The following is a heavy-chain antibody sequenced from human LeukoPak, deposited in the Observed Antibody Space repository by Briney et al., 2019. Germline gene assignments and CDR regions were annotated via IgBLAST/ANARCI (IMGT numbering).Heavy chain of an antibody. V-gene: IGHV3-7*03. J-gene: IGHJ6*04. CDR1: GFTLSSYW. CDR3: ARDGTAILTGYYFGMDV. CDR2: IKQDGSEK. D-gene: IGHD3-9*01. Sequence: GGSLRLSCAASGFTLSSYWMSWVRQAPGKGLEWVANIKQDGSEKYYVDSVKGRFTISRDNAKNSLYLQMNSLRAEDTAVYYCARDGTAILTGYYFGMDVWGKGTTVTVSS.